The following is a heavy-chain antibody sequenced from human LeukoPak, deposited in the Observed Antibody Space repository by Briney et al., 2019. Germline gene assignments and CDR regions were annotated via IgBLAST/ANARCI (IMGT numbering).Heavy chain of an antibody. CDR1: GFTVNSNY. D-gene: IGHD3-10*01. J-gene: IGHJ6*02. CDR2: IYSGGTT. Sequence: GGSLRLSCAASGFTVNSNYMNWVRQAPGKGLEWVSVIYSGGTTYYADSVKGRFTISRDNSKNTLYLQMNSLRAEDTAVYYCAKDMNYGSGSYYDPGSDYYYYGMDVWGQGTTVTVSS. V-gene: IGHV3-53*01. CDR3: AKDMNYGSGSYYDPGSDYYYYGMDV.